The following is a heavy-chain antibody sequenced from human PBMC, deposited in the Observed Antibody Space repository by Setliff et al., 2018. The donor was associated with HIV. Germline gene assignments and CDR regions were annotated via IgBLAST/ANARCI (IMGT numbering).Heavy chain of an antibody. V-gene: IGHV3-23*01. J-gene: IGHJ4*02. CDR2: MSSSGGNI. D-gene: IGHD1-26*01. CDR1: GFTFDDHA. CDR3: AKEGVGSWIDY. Sequence: PGGSLRLSCAASGFTFDDHAMAWVRQAPGKGLEWISVMSSSGGNIFYADSVKGRFTISRDNSKNTLSLEMNSLRAEDTAVYYCAKEGVGSWIDYWGQGTLVTVSS.